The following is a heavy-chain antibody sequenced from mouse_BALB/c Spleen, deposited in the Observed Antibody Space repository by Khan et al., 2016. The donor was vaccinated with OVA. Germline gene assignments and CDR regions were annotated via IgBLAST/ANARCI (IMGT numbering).Heavy chain of an antibody. V-gene: IGHV2-9*02. CDR1: GFSLTSYG. CDR3: ARYYGNSRWYFDV. Sequence: QVQLKQSGPAMVAPSQSLSITCTVSGFSLTSYGVHWVRQPPGKGLEWLGVIWAGGSTNYNSALMSRLSISKDNSKSQVFLKMNSLQTDDTAMYDCARYYGNSRWYFDVWGAGTTVTVSS. CDR2: IWAGGST. J-gene: IGHJ1*01. D-gene: IGHD2-1*01.